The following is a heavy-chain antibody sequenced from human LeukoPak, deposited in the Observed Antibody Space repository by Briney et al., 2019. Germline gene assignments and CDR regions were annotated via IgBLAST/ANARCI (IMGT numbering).Heavy chain of an antibody. CDR3: ARSGSTGHSLDY. V-gene: IGHV1-2*02. J-gene: IGHJ4*02. Sequence: ASVTVSCMASGYSFTGYFIHWVRQAPGQGLEWMGCIDPNSGDTKYAQKFQGRVSMPRDTSTRTAYMELSRLRSDDTAVYFCARSGSTGHSLDYWGQGTLVTVSS. CDR1: GYSFTGYF. CDR2: IDPNSGDT. D-gene: IGHD2-8*02.